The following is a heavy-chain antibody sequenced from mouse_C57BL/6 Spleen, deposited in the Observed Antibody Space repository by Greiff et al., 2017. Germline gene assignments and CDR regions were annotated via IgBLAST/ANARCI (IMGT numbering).Heavy chain of an antibody. D-gene: IGHD1-1*01. Sequence: VQLQQPGAELVKPGASVKLSCKASGYTFTSYWMQWVKQRPGQGLEWIGEIDPSDSYTNYNQKFKGKATLTVDTSSSTAYMQLSSLTSEDSAVYYCASLYYGSSYEGYWGQGTTLTVSS. CDR2: IDPSDSYT. J-gene: IGHJ2*01. V-gene: IGHV1-50*01. CDR3: ASLYYGSSYEGY. CDR1: GYTFTSYW.